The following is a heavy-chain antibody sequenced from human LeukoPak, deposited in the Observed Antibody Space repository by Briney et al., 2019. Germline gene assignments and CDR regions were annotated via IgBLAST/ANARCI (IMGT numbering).Heavy chain of an antibody. CDR3: AKASSWYYGSGSYYRDDYYYYGMDV. CDR1: GFTFSSYG. D-gene: IGHD3-10*01. CDR2: ISYDGSNK. Sequence: GGSLRLSCAASGFTFSSYGMHWVRQAPGKGLEWVAVISYDGSNKYYADSVKGRFTIPRDNSKNTLYLQMNSLRAEDTAVYYCAKASSWYYGSGSYYRDDYYYYGMDVWGQGTTVTVSS. V-gene: IGHV3-30*18. J-gene: IGHJ6*02.